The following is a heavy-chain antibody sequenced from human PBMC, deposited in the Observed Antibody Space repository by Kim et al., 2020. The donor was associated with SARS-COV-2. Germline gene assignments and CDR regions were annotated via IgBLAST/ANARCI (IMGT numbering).Heavy chain of an antibody. V-gene: IGHV1-69*01. D-gene: IGHD3-10*01. CDR3: ARDRAIRWFGGFDP. J-gene: IGHJ5*02. Sequence: AQKCQGRVTITADESTSTAYMELSSLRSEDTAVYYCARDRAIRWFGGFDPWGQGTLVTVSS.